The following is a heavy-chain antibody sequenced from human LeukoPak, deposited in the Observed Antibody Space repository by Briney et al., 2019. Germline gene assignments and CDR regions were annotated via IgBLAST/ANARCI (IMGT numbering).Heavy chain of an antibody. J-gene: IGHJ6*02. CDR3: ARAYIPTRYYYYGMDV. Sequence: SVKVSCKASGGTFTSYAISWVRQAPGQGLEWMGGIIPIFGTANYAQKFQGRVTITADESTSTAYMELSSLRSEDTAVYYCARAYIPTRYYYYGMDVWGQGTTVTVSS. CDR1: GGTFTSYA. V-gene: IGHV1-69*13. CDR2: IIPIFGTA. D-gene: IGHD3-16*01.